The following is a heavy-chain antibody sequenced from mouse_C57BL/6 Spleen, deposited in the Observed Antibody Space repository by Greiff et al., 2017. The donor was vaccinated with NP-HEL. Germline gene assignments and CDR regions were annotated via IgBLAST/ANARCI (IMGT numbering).Heavy chain of an antibody. V-gene: IGHV7-1*01. CDR3: ARDGGDYASYAMDY. Sequence: EVKLEESGGGLVQSGRSLRLSCATSGFTFSDFYMEWVRQAPGKGLEWIAASRNKANDYTTEYSASVKGRFIVSRDTSQSILYLQMNALRAEDTAIYYCARDGGDYASYAMDYWGQGTSVTVSS. D-gene: IGHD2-4*01. CDR2: SRNKANDYTT. J-gene: IGHJ4*01. CDR1: GFTFSDFY.